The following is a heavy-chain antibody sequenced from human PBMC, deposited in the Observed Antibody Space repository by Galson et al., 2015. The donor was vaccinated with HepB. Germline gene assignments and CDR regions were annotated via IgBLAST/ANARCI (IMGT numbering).Heavy chain of an antibody. D-gene: IGHD6-19*01. CDR2: IYHSGAT. J-gene: IGHJ4*02. V-gene: IGHV4-59*11. Sequence: TLSLTCSVSGGPISSHYWNWIRQSPGKGLEWIGYIYHSGATNYNPSLRSRVTVSVDTAKNQFSLSLTSLTTADTAVYYCASFTNSGFGYWGQGTLVTVSS. CDR3: ASFTNSGFGY. CDR1: GGPISSHY.